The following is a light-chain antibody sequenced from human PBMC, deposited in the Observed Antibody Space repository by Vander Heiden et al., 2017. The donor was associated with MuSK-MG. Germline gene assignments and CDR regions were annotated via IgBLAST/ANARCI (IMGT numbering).Light chain of an antibody. Sequence: DIQMTQSPSSLSASVGDRVTITCRASQTISIYLNWYQQKPGKAPKLLIYGASSLPGGPPTRFSGSGSGTDFTLTMRILQPEDFTTYYCPLSYSTPRYTFGPGTKLEIK. V-gene: IGKV1-39*01. CDR3: PLSYSTPRYT. CDR2: GAS. J-gene: IGKJ2*01. CDR1: QTISIY.